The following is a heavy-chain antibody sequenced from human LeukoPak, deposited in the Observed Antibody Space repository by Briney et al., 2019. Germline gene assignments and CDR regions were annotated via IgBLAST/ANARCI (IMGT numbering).Heavy chain of an antibody. CDR3: ARANFLYCSSTTCLFDY. CDR2: INPNDGDT. CDR1: GYTFTDYY. V-gene: IGHV1-2*02. J-gene: IGHJ4*02. D-gene: IGHD2-2*01. Sequence: ASVKVSCKASGYTFTDYYMHWVRQAPGQGFEWMGWINPNDGDTNYAQKFQGRVTMTRDTSINTAHMEVSRLRSDDTAVYYCARANFLYCSSTTCLFDYWGQGTLVTVSS.